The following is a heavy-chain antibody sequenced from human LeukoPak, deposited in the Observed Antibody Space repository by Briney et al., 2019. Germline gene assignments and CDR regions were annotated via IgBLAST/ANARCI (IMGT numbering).Heavy chain of an antibody. CDR1: GGSFSGYY. D-gene: IGHD3-10*01. J-gene: IGHJ6*03. Sequence: PSETLSLTCAVYGGSFSGYYWSWIRQTPGKGLEWIGNIFYSGGTYYSPSLTSRVTISLDTSRNQFSLKLNSVTAADTAVYYCARVSGSGSYYSPNYYYYYYMDVWGKGTTVTISS. CDR3: ARVSGSGSYYSPNYYYYYYMDV. V-gene: IGHV4-34*12. CDR2: IFYSGGT.